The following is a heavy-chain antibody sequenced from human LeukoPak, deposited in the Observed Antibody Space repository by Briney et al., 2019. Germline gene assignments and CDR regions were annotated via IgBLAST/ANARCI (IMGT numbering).Heavy chain of an antibody. V-gene: IGHV4-34*01. Sequence: SETLSLTCAVYGGSFSGYCWSWIRQPPGKGLEWIGEINHSGSTNYNPSLKSRVTISVDTSKNQFSLKLSSVTAADTAVYYCARVRVSRIVVVTAILGYFDYWGQGTLVTVSS. CDR1: GGSFSGYC. J-gene: IGHJ4*02. CDR3: ARVRVSRIVVVTAILGYFDY. D-gene: IGHD2-21*02. CDR2: INHSGST.